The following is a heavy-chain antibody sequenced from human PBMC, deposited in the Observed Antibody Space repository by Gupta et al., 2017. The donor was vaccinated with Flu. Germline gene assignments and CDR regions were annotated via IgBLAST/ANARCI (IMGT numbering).Heavy chain of an antibody. V-gene: IGHV3-23*01. J-gene: IGHJ4*02. CDR1: RFTFSNYA. CDR3: AKTFYDFWSYFDY. D-gene: IGHD3-3*01. Sequence: EVQLLESGGGLVQPGGSLRLSCAASRFTFSNYAMSWVRQAPGKGLEWVSSISNSGGSTYYADSVKGRFTISRDNSKNTLYLQMNSLRAEDTAVYYCAKTFYDFWSYFDYWGQGTLVTVSS. CDR2: ISNSGGST.